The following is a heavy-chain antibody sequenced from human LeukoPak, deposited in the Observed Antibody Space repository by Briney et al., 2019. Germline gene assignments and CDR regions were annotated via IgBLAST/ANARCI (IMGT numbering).Heavy chain of an antibody. V-gene: IGHV3-30-3*01. CDR2: ISYDGSNK. CDR3: ATNYYGSGSYFDY. J-gene: IGHJ4*02. CDR1: GFTFSSYA. D-gene: IGHD3-10*01. Sequence: GGSLRPSCAASGFTFSSYAMHWVRQAPGKGLEWVAVISYDGSNKYYADSVKGRFTISRDNSKNTLYLQMNSLRAEDTAVYYCATNYYGSGSYFDYWGQGTLVTVSS.